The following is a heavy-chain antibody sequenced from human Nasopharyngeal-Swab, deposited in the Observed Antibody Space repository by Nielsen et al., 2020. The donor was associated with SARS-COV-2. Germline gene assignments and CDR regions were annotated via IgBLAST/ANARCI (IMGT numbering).Heavy chain of an antibody. CDR2: INSDGSST. Sequence: GGSLRLSCAASGFTFSSYWMHWVRQAPGKGLVWVSRINSDGSSTSYADSVKGRFTISRDDSKNTAFLQLDSLKTEDTALYYCTTDFYFDYWGQGTLVTVSS. CDR3: TTDFYFDY. D-gene: IGHD1-1*01. CDR1: GFTFSSYW. V-gene: IGHV3-74*01. J-gene: IGHJ4*02.